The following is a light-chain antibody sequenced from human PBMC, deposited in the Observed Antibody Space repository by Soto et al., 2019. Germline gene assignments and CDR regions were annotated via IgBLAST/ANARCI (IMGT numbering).Light chain of an antibody. CDR1: SSDVGSYNR. CDR2: EVS. J-gene: IGLJ1*01. CDR3: NSYTGSSTYV. V-gene: IGLV2-18*02. Sequence: QSALTQPPSVSGSPGQSVAISCTGTSSDVGSYNRVSWYQQPPCAAPKLMIYEVSNRPSGVSDRFSGSKSGNTASLTISGLQAEDEADYYCNSYTGSSTYVFGTGTKVTVL.